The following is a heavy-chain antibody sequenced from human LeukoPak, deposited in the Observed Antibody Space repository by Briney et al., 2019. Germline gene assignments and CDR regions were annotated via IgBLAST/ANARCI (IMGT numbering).Heavy chain of an antibody. CDR2: ICGSGGST. CDR3: AKSIVVVVADDYGMDV. J-gene: IGHJ6*02. V-gene: IGHV3-23*01. D-gene: IGHD2-15*01. Sequence: GSLRLSCAASGFTFSSYAMSWVRQAPGKGLEWVSAICGSGGSTYYADSVKGRFTISRDNSKNTLYLQMNSLRAEDTAVYYCAKSIVVVVADDYGMDVWGQGTTVTVSS. CDR1: GFTFSSYA.